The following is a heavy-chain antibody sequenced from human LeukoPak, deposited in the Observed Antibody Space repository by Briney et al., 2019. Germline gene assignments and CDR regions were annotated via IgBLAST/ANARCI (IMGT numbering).Heavy chain of an antibody. D-gene: IGHD6-19*01. V-gene: IGHV6-1*01. CDR2: TYYRSKWFN. CDR3: ARGGSQWLLPHFDF. CDR1: GDSVSSKNAA. J-gene: IGHJ4*02. Sequence: SQTLSLTCAISGDSVSSKNAAWNWIRQSPSRGLEWLGRTYYRSKWFNEYAVPVKTRISINPDTSKNQVSLQLNSVTPEDMAVYYCARGGSQWLLPHFDFWGQGILVTVSS.